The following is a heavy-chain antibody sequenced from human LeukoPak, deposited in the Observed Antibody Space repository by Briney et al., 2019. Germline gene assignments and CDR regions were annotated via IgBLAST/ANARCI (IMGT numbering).Heavy chain of an antibody. CDR3: AIVPAAEYWFDP. CDR1: GYTFTSYY. J-gene: IGHJ5*02. Sequence: ASVKVSCKASGYTFTSYYMHWVRQAPGQGLEWMGIINPSVGSTSYAQKFQGRVTMTRDTSTSTVYMELSSLRSEDTAVYYCAIVPAAEYWFDPWGQGTLVTVSS. D-gene: IGHD2-2*01. V-gene: IGHV1-46*03. CDR2: INPSVGST.